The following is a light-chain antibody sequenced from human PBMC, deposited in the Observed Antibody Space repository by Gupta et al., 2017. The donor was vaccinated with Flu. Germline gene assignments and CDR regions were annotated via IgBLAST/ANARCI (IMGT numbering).Light chain of an antibody. V-gene: IGKV1-39*01. CDR3: QQSYSNLWT. J-gene: IGKJ1*01. CDR2: AAS. CDR1: QSISSY. Sequence: DIQMTQSPSSLSASVGDRVTITCRASQSISSYLNWYQQKPGKAPKLLIYAASSLQSGVPSRFSGSGSGTDFTLTISSLQPEEFATYYCQQSYSNLWTFGQGTKVEIK.